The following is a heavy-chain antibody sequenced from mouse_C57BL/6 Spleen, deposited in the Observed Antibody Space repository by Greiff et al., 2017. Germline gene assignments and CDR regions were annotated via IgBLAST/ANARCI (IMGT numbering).Heavy chain of an antibody. D-gene: IGHD1-1*01. CDR3: AKYYGSRGYFDV. CDR1: GYAFSSSW. CDR2: IYPGGGDT. V-gene: IGHV1-82*01. Sequence: QVQLQQSGPELVKPGASVKISCKASGYAFSSSWMNWVKQRPGKGLEWIGRIYPGGGDTNYNGKFKGKATLTADKSSSTAYMQLSSLTSEDSAVYFCAKYYGSRGYFDVWGTGTTVTVSS. J-gene: IGHJ1*03.